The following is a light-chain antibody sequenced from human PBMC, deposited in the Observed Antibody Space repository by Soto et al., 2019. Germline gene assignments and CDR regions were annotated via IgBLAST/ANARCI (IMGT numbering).Light chain of an antibody. J-gene: IGKJ1*01. V-gene: IGKV3-15*01. Sequence: EIVMPQSPATLSVSPGERATLSCRASQSVDSKLAWYQQKPGQDPRLLIYGASSRATGIPARFSGRGSGTEFTLTSSSLQSDGFAVYYWQHYNSWLWTFGQGTKVEIK. CDR2: GAS. CDR1: QSVDSK. CDR3: QHYNSWLWT.